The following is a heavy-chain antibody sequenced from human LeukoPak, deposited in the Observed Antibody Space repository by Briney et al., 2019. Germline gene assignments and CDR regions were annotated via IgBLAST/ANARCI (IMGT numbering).Heavy chain of an antibody. CDR3: ARTGYRSSTSCRNWFDP. V-gene: IGHV4-30-2*01. CDR2: SYHSGST. J-gene: IGHJ5*02. Sequence: SETLSLTCAVSGGSISSCGYSWGWIRQAPGKGLEWIGYSYHSGSTYYNPSLKSRVTISVDRSKNQFSLKLSSVPPADTAVYYCARTGYRSSTSCRNWFDPWGQGTLVTVSS. D-gene: IGHD2-2*01. CDR1: GGSISSCGYS.